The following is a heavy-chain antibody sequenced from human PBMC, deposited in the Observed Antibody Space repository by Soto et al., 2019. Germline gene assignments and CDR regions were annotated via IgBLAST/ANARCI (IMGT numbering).Heavy chain of an antibody. D-gene: IGHD3-16*02. CDR2: ISGSGGST. V-gene: IGHV3-23*01. Sequence: EVQLLESGGALFQPGGSLGLPCAALGSPFASFAMGWAPQAPGKGREWVSAISGSGGSTYYADSVKGRFTISRDNSKNTLYLQMNSLRAEDTAVYYCAKVFERLGELSFDYWGQGTLVTVSS. J-gene: IGHJ4*02. CDR1: GSPFASFA. CDR3: AKVFERLGELSFDY.